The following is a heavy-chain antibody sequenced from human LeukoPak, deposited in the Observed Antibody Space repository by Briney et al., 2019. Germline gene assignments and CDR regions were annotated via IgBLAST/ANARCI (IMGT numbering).Heavy chain of an antibody. CDR2: ISSSGSTI. D-gene: IGHD4-17*01. V-gene: IGHV3-11*01. J-gene: IGHJ4*02. CDR3: AKDPHGDYGYYFDY. CDR1: GFTFSDYY. Sequence: GGSLRLSCAASGFTFSDYYMSWIRQAPGKGLEWVSYISSSGSTIYYADSVKGRFTISRDNAKNSLYLQMNSLRAEDTALYYCAKDPHGDYGYYFDYWGQGTLVTVSS.